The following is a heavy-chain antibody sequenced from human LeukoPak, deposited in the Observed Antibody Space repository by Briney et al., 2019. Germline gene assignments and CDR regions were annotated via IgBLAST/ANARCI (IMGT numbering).Heavy chain of an antibody. J-gene: IGHJ3*02. CDR2: INPNSGGT. Sequence: ASVKVSCKASGYTFTGYYIHWVRQAPGQGLEWMGWINPNSGGTNYAQKFQGRVTMTRDTSISTAYMELSRLRSDDTAVYYCARDQGPDSSGWDAFDIWGQGTMVTVSS. D-gene: IGHD6-19*01. CDR3: ARDQGPDSSGWDAFDI. CDR1: GYTFTGYY. V-gene: IGHV1-2*02.